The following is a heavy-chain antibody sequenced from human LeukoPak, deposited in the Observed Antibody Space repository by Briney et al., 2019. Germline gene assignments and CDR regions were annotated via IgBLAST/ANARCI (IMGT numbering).Heavy chain of an antibody. CDR1: GFTFSSYA. J-gene: IGHJ4*02. CDR3: AKAVGVVVAATSDY. V-gene: IGHV3-30-3*01. D-gene: IGHD2-15*01. Sequence: PGGSLRLSCAASGFTFSSYAMHWVRQAPGKGLEWVAVISYDGSNKYYADSVKGRFTISRDNSKNTLYLQMNSLRAEDTAVYYCAKAVGVVVAATSDYWGQGTLVTVSS. CDR2: ISYDGSNK.